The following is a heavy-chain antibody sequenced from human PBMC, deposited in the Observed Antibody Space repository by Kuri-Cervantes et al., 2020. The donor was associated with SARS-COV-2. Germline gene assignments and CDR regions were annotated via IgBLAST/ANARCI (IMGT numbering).Heavy chain of an antibody. CDR1: GFTFSSYS. V-gene: IGHV3-30*03. CDR2: ISYDGSNK. Sequence: GESLKISCAASGFTFSSYSMNWVRQAPGKGLEWVAVISYDGSNKYYADSVKGRFIISRDNSKNTLYLQMNSLRAEDTAVYYCARVPGGDDAFDIWGQGTMVTVSS. CDR3: ARVPGGDDAFDI. J-gene: IGHJ3*02. D-gene: IGHD3-16*01.